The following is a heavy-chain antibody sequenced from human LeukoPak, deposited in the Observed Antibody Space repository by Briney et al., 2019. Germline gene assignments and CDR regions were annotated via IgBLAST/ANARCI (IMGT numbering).Heavy chain of an antibody. CDR1: GFTFSNYA. D-gene: IGHD1-1*01. Sequence: GGSLRLSCSASGFTFSNYAIHWVRQAPGKGLEYVSTISSQGGNTYYSDSVKGRFTISRDNSKNTLYLQMTSLRAEDTAVYYCVKDLEPEADLFDFWGQGTLVTVSS. CDR2: ISSQGGNT. V-gene: IGHV3-64D*09. CDR3: VKDLEPEADLFDF. J-gene: IGHJ4*02.